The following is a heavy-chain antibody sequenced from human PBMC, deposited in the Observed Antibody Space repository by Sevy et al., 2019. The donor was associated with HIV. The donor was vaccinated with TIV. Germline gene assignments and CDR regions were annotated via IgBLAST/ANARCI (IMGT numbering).Heavy chain of an antibody. V-gene: IGHV4-59*01. D-gene: IGHD3-9*01. CDR3: ARVGGTEDDILTGYVNWFDP. J-gene: IGHJ5*02. Sequence: SETQSLTCTVSGGSISSYYWSWIRQPPGKGLEWIGYIYYSGSTNYNPSLKSRVTISVDTSKNQFSLRLSSVTAADTAVYYCARVGGTEDDILTGYVNWFDPWGQGTLVSVSS. CDR1: GGSISSYY. CDR2: IYYSGST.